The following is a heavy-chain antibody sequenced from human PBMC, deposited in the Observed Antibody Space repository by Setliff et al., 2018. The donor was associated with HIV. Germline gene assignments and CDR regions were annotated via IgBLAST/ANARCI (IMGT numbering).Heavy chain of an antibody. CDR1: GGSFTSFA. CDR2: SIPIYGTP. J-gene: IGHJ4*02. V-gene: IGHV1-69*05. D-gene: IGHD3-10*01. CDR3: ARNDASGSYYRLDY. Sequence: SVTVSCKASGGSFTSFAISWVRQAPGQGLEWMGGSIPIYGTPNYAQKFQGRITISTDASTSTAYMELNSLRSEDTAVYYCARNDASGSYYRLDYWGQGTLVTVSS.